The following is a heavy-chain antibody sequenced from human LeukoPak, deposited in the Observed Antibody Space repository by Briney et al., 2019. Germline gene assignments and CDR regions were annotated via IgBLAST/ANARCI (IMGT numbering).Heavy chain of an antibody. Sequence: GRSLRLSCTASGFTFSDYAMDWVRHAPGKGLEWVAVVSYDGSNQYYADSVKGRFTISRDNSKNTLYLQMNSLRAEDTAVYYCAKDLSLGYSSSPPAYWGQGTLVTVSS. J-gene: IGHJ4*02. CDR2: VSYDGSNQ. CDR1: GFTFSDYA. D-gene: IGHD6-6*01. CDR3: AKDLSLGYSSSPPAY. V-gene: IGHV3-30-3*01.